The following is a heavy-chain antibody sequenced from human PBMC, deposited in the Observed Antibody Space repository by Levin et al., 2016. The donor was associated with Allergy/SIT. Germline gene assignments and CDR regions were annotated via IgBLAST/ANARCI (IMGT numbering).Heavy chain of an antibody. V-gene: IGHV3-21*01. CDR1: GFTFSSYS. CDR2: ISSSSSYI. J-gene: IGHJ6*02. D-gene: IGHD5-24*01. Sequence: GESLKISCAASGFTFSSYSMNWVRQAPGKGLEWVSSISSSSSYIYYADSVKGRFTISRDNAKNSLYLQMNSLRAEDTAVYYCARDGERDGYKKSYYYGMDVWGQGTTVTVSS. CDR3: ARDGERDGYKKSYYYGMDV.